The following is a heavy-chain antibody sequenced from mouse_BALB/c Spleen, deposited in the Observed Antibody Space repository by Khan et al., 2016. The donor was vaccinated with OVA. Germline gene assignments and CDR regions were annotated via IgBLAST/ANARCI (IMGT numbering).Heavy chain of an antibody. Sequence: EVQLVESGGGLVQPKGSLKLSCAASGFTFNTYAMNWVRQAPGKGLEWVARIRSKSNNYATYYADSVKDRFTISRDDSKSMLYLQINNLKTEDTAMYYCVTQLGLRSAWFAYWGQGTLVTVSA. CDR2: IRSKSNNYAT. CDR1: GFTFNTYA. V-gene: IGHV10-1*02. CDR3: VTQLGLRSAWFAY. D-gene: IGHD3-1*01. J-gene: IGHJ3*01.